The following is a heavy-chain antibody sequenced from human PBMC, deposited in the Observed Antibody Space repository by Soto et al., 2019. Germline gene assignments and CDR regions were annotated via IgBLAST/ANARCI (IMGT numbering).Heavy chain of an antibody. CDR2: IKEDGSQK. CDR1: GFTFNKYW. J-gene: IGHJ3*02. V-gene: IGHV3-7*01. D-gene: IGHD2-2*01. CDR3: ARDSDFVVGPVVYDAFYI. Sequence: GGSLRLSCAASGFTFNKYWMQWVRQAPGKGLEWVANIKEDGSQKNYVDSVKGRFTISRDNAKNSLYLQMNSLRAEDTAIYYCARDSDFVVGPVVYDAFYIWGQGTMVPVSS.